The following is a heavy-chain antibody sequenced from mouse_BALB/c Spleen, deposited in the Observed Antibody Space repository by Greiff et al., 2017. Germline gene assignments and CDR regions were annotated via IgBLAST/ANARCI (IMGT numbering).Heavy chain of an antibody. CDR1: GFSFTGYG. CDR3: YRMIKGYCDY. CDR2: IWSGGST. J-gene: IGHJ2*01. Sequence: QVQLKQSGPGLVQPSQTLSFTCTASGFSFTGYGVHWVRQSPGQGLEWLGVIWSGGSTDYNAAFISRLSTSKDNSKSHVFFKMNSLQANDTAIYYCYRMIKGYCDYWGQGTTLTVSS. V-gene: IGHV2-2*02. D-gene: IGHD2-4*01.